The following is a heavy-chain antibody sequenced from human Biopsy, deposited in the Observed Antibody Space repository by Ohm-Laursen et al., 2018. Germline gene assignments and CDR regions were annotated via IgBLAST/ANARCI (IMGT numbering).Heavy chain of an antibody. J-gene: IGHJ4*02. CDR3: ATSRSGRALGDS. Sequence: GASVKVSCKASGYTFSGYYMHWVRQAPGQGLEWMGWINPDSGVTNYAQKFQGRVTMTRDTSTSAVYMELTDLLSEDTAVYYCATSRSGRALGDSWGQGTLVIVSS. D-gene: IGHD6-19*01. CDR1: GYTFSGYY. V-gene: IGHV1-2*02. CDR2: INPDSGVT.